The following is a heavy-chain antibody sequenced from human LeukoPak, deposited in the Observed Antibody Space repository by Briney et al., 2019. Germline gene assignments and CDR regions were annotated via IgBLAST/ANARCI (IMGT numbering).Heavy chain of an antibody. CDR3: ARDRSFSGLTFDY. J-gene: IGHJ4*02. V-gene: IGHV3-30*03. CDR2: ILYDGSNK. CDR1: GFTFSSYG. D-gene: IGHD6-19*01. Sequence: GGSLRLSCAASGFTFSSYGMHWVRQAPDKGLEWVAVILYDGSNKYYADSVKGRFTISRDNSKNTLYLQMNSLRAEDTAVYYCARDRSFSGLTFDYWGQGTLVTDSS.